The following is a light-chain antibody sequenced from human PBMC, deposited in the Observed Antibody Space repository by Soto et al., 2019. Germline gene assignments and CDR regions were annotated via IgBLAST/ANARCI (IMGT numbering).Light chain of an antibody. V-gene: IGKV4-1*01. CDR1: QTILYSPNNKNY. J-gene: IGKJ1*01. CDR3: QQYYDTPRT. CDR2: WAS. Sequence: DIVMTQSPDSLAVSLGERATINCKSSQTILYSPNNKNYLAWYQKKAGQPPKLLIYWASTRESGVPDRFSGSGSGTDFTLTISRLQAEDVAVYYCQQYYDTPRTFGQGTNVEFK.